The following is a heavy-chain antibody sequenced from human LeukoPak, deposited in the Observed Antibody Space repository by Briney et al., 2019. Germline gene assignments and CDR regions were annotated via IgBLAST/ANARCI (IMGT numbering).Heavy chain of an antibody. Sequence: SQTLSLTCAVSGGSISSGGYSWTWIRQPPGKGLEWIGYIYRTGSTYYDPSLKSRVTISVDMSKNQFSLKLSSVTAADTAVYYSAREGSSGQVDYWGQGTLVTVSS. CDR2: IYRTGST. CDR1: GGSISSGGYS. CDR3: AREGSSGQVDY. V-gene: IGHV4-30-2*01. J-gene: IGHJ4*02. D-gene: IGHD3-22*01.